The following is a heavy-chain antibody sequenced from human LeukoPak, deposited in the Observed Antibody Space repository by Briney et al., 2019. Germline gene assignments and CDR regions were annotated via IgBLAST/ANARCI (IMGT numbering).Heavy chain of an antibody. D-gene: IGHD2-21*02. J-gene: IGHJ4*02. V-gene: IGHV3-23*01. CDR2: ISGSGGST. CDR1: GFTFSDYY. Sequence: GGSLRLSCAASGFTFSDYYMSWIRQAPGKGLEWVSAISGSGGSTYYADSVKGRFTISRDNSKNTLYLQMNSLRAEDTAVYYCAKDTAYCGGDCYYFDYWGQGTLVTVSS. CDR3: AKDTAYCGGDCYYFDY.